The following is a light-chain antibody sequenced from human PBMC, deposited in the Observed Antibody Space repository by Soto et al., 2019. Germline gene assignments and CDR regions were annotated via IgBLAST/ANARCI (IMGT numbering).Light chain of an antibody. CDR1: QSISTY. CDR3: QQSYSTPT. J-gene: IGKJ2*01. Sequence: DIQMTQSPSSLSASVGDRVTITCRASQSISTYLNWYQQKPGKAPKLLIYAASSLQSGVPSRFSGSASGTDFTLTISSLQPEDSATYYCQQSYSTPTFGQGTKLEIK. CDR2: AAS. V-gene: IGKV1-39*01.